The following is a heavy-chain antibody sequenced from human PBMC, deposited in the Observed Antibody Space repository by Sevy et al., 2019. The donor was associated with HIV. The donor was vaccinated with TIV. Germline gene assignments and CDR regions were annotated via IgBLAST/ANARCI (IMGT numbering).Heavy chain of an antibody. CDR2: IVPKFGTA. J-gene: IGHJ3*02. D-gene: IGHD3-3*01. Sequence: ASVKVSCKASGDTFNTYAIVWVREAPGQGLEWMGGIVPKFGTANYAKRFQGKVTMTADESTSTAYMELSSLRSEDTAVYYCARRGITIFGVLTFDIWGQGTTVTVSS. V-gene: IGHV1-69*13. CDR3: ARRGITIFGVLTFDI. CDR1: GDTFNTYA.